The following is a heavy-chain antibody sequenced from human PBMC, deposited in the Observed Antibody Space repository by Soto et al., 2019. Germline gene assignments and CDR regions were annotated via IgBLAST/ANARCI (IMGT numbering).Heavy chain of an antibody. D-gene: IGHD1-26*01. V-gene: IGHV3-33*01. CDR1: GFTFSTYG. CDR2: IWYDGSHK. Sequence: QVQLVESGGGVVQPGRSLRLSCAASGFTFSTYGMHWVRQAPGTGLEWVAVIWYDGSHKDYADSVKGRFTISRDNSKNTLYQQMNSLRVEDTAVYYCARAVGPFDYWGQGTLVAVSS. J-gene: IGHJ4*02. CDR3: ARAVGPFDY.